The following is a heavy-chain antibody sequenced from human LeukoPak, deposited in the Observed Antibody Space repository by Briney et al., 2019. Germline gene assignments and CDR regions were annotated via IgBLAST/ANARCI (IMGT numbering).Heavy chain of an antibody. CDR2: INPDGGST. J-gene: IGHJ4*02. D-gene: IGHD4-17*01. CDR3: ARDYGDYVFDY. V-gene: IGHV1-46*01. CDR1: GYTFTTYY. Sequence: GASGKVSCKASGYTFTTYYIHWVRQAPGPGLEWMGRINPDGGSTTNAQKFQGRVTMTRDTATSTVYMELSSLRSEDTAVYYCARDYGDYVFDYWGQGTLVTVSS.